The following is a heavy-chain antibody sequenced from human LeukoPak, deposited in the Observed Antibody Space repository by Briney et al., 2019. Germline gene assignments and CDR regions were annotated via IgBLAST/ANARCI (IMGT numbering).Heavy chain of an antibody. V-gene: IGHV4-59*01. Sequence: SETLSLTCTVSGGSISSYYWSWIRQPPGKGLDWIGYIYYSGTTDYNPSLKSRVTISVDTSNNQFSLKVSSVTAADTAVYYCARSSGAYRSFDYWGQGSLVTVSS. J-gene: IGHJ4*02. CDR1: GGSISSYY. CDR3: ARSSGAYRSFDY. D-gene: IGHD1-26*01. CDR2: IYYSGTT.